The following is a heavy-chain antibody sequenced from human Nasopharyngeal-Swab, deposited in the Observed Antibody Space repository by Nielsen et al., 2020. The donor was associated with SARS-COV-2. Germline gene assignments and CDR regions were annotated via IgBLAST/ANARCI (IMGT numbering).Heavy chain of an antibody. J-gene: IGHJ6*03. CDR1: GGSFSDHY. Sequence: SETLSLTSGVYGGSFSDHYWSWIRQPPGKGLEWIGEINHSGSTNYNPSLKSRVTMSVDTSKNQFSLNLSSVTAADTAVYYCARDRADYHISYYYYYMDVWGKGTTVAVSS. V-gene: IGHV4-34*01. CDR2: INHSGST. D-gene: IGHD4-11*01. CDR3: ARDRADYHISYYYYYMDV.